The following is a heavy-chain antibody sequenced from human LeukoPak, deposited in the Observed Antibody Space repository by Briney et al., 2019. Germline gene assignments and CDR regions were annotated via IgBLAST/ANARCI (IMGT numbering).Heavy chain of an antibody. CDR3: ARYSGWQLNWFDP. V-gene: IGHV3-7*01. J-gene: IGHJ5*02. D-gene: IGHD6-19*01. CDR2: IKQDGSEK. CDR1: GFTFSSYW. Sequence: GGSLRLSCAASGFTFSSYWMSWVRQAPGKGLEWVANIKQDGSEKYYVDSVKGRFTISRDNAKNSLYLQTNSLRAEDTAVYYCARYSGWQLNWFDPWGQGTLVTVSS.